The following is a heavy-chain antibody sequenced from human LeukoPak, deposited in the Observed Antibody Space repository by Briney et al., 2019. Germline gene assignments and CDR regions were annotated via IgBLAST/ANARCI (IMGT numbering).Heavy chain of an antibody. CDR2: IYSGGST. J-gene: IGHJ4*02. CDR1: GFSVSSNY. D-gene: IGHD2-21*02. V-gene: IGHV3-53*01. Sequence: GGSLRLSCAASGFSVSSNYMTWVRQAPGKGLERVSVIYSGGSTYYADSVKGRFTISRDNSKNTLYLQMNSLKTEDTAVYYCTRVSPANACGGDCYVDYWGQGTLVTVSS. CDR3: TRVSPANACGGDCYVDY.